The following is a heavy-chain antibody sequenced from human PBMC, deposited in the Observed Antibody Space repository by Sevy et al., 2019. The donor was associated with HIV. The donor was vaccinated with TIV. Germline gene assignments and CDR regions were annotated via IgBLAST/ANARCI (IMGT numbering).Heavy chain of an antibody. Sequence: GGSLRLSCAASGFTFSSYWMSWDRRTPEKGLEWLVKINQDGSQGYYVDSVKGRFTISRDNSKNSLYLHMNSLRAEDTAIYYCASETFFRLDHWGQGTLVTVSS. CDR2: INQDGSQG. D-gene: IGHD3-3*01. CDR3: ASETFFRLDH. V-gene: IGHV3-7*01. J-gene: IGHJ4*02. CDR1: GFTFSSYW.